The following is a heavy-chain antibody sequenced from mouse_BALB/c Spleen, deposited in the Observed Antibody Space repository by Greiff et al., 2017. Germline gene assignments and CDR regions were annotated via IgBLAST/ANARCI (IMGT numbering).Heavy chain of an antibody. J-gene: IGHJ2*01. V-gene: IGHV1-15*01. D-gene: IGHD2-1*01. CDR3: TNDYGNFYYFDY. CDR1: GYTFTDYE. Sequence: QVQLQQSGAELVRPGASVTLSCKASGYTFTDYEMHWVKQTPVHGLEWIGAIDPETGGTAYNQKFKGKATLTADKSSSTAYMELRSLTSEDSAVYYCTNDYGNFYYFDYWGQGTTLTVSS. CDR2: IDPETGGT.